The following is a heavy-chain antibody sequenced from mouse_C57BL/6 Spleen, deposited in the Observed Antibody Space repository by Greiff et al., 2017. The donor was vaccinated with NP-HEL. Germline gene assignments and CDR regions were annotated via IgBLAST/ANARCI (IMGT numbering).Heavy chain of an antibody. Sequence: EVKLVESGGGLVKPGGSLKLFCAASGFTFSSYAMSWVRQTPEKRLEWVATISDGGSYTYYPDNVKGRFTISRDNAKNNLYLQMSHLKSEDTAMYYCARDRYYGSSWDYYAMDYWGQGTSVTVSS. V-gene: IGHV5-4*01. CDR2: ISDGGSYT. J-gene: IGHJ4*01. CDR3: ARDRYYGSSWDYYAMDY. D-gene: IGHD1-1*01. CDR1: GFTFSSYA.